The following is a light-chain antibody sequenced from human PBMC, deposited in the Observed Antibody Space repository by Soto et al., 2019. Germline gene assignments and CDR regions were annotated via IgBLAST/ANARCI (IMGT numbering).Light chain of an antibody. CDR3: QQYNSYWT. Sequence: IQMTQSPSSLSASVGDRVTITCRASQGIKNDLGWYRQKPGKAPKLLIYAASSLQSGVPSRFSGSGSGTEFTLTISSLQPDDFATYYCQQYNSYWTFGQGTKVDIK. V-gene: IGKV1-17*01. CDR2: AAS. CDR1: QGIKND. J-gene: IGKJ1*01.